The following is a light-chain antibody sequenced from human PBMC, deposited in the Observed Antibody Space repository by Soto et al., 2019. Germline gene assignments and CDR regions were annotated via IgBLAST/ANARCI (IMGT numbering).Light chain of an antibody. CDR2: AAS. CDR1: QDIRND. J-gene: IGKJ1*01. V-gene: IGKV1-17*01. CDR3: LQQNNYPPT. Sequence: DIQMTQSPSSLSASVGDRVTITCRASQDIRNDLGWFQQTQGKAPKRLIYAASSLQSGVPSRFSASGSGTEFILASKSLQPEDFATYYCLQQNNYPPTFGQGTRVDI.